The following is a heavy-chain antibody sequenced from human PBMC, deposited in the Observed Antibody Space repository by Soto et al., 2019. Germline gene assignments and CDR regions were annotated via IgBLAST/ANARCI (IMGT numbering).Heavy chain of an antibody. Sequence: ASVKVSCKASGYTFTSYDINWVRQATGQGLEWMGWMNPNSGNTGYAQKFQGRVTMTRNTSINTAYMELSSLRSEDTAVYYCAKQAALKDLYYRDVWGKGTTVTICS. CDR3: AKQAALKDLYYRDV. V-gene: IGHV1-8*02. CDR2: MNPNSGNT. D-gene: IGHD2-15*01. CDR1: GYTFTSYD. J-gene: IGHJ6*03.